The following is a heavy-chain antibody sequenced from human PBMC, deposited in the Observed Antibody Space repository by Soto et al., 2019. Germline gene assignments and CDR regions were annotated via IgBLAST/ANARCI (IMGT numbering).Heavy chain of an antibody. J-gene: IGHJ4*02. Sequence: QGQLVQSGVEVKKPGASVKVSCKASGYTFTDYGISWVRQAPGQGLECMGWISAYNGNTNYAQNLQDRVTMTTDTSTSTAYMEVRSLRSDDTAVYYCARDRSTHDYWGQGTLIAVSS. CDR2: ISAYNGNT. CDR3: ARDRSTHDY. CDR1: GYTFTDYG. V-gene: IGHV1-18*01. D-gene: IGHD1-1*01.